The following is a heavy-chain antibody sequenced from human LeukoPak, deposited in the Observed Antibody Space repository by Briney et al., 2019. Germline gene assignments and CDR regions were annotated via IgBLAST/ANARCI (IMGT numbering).Heavy chain of an antibody. Sequence: GGSLRLSCAASGFTFSSYGMHWVRQAPGKGLEWVAFIRPDGDNKYYADSVKGRFTISRDNSKNTVYLQMNSLRAEDTAVYYCARARYSGSYYDYWGQGTLVTVSS. V-gene: IGHV3-30*02. CDR2: IRPDGDNK. J-gene: IGHJ4*02. D-gene: IGHD1-26*01. CDR1: GFTFSSYG. CDR3: ARARYSGSYYDY.